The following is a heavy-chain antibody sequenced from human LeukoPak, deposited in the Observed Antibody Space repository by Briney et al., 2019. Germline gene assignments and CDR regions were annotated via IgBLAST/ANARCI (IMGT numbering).Heavy chain of an antibody. V-gene: IGHV3-23*01. CDR3: AKLTGIVVVPAAGFDY. D-gene: IGHD2-2*01. Sequence: PGGSLRLSCAASGFTFSNYAMSWVRQAPGKGLEWVSAISGSGGSTYHADSVKGRFTISRDNSKSTLYLQMNSLRVEDTALYYCAKLTGIVVVPAAGFDYWGQGTLVTVSS. CDR2: ISGSGGST. J-gene: IGHJ4*02. CDR1: GFTFSNYA.